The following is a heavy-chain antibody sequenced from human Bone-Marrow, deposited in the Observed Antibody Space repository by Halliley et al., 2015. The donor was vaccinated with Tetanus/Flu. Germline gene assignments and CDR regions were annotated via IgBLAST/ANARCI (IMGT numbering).Heavy chain of an antibody. V-gene: IGHV4-31*03. Sequence: TLSLTCTVSGGSISSGDYYWSWIRQHPGKGLEWIGNIFYSGSTYYNPSLKSRLTISVDTSKNQFSLKLSSVTAADTAVYYYARAIVVLTANYFDYWGQGTLVTVSS. CDR3: ARAIVVLTANYFDY. CDR1: GGSISSGDYY. J-gene: IGHJ4*02. CDR2: IFYSGST. D-gene: IGHD2-21*02.